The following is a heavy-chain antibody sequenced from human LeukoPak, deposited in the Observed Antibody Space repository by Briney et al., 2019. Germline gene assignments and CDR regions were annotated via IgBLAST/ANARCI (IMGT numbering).Heavy chain of an antibody. D-gene: IGHD4-17*01. CDR3: ARGRYGETYYFDY. Sequence: GASVKVSCKASGYTFTGYYMHWVRQAPGQGLEWMGWINPNSGGTNYAQKFQGRVTMTRDTSISTAYMELSRLRSDDTAVYYCARGRYGETYYFDYWGQGTLVTVSS. J-gene: IGHJ4*02. CDR1: GYTFTGYY. V-gene: IGHV1-2*02. CDR2: INPNSGGT.